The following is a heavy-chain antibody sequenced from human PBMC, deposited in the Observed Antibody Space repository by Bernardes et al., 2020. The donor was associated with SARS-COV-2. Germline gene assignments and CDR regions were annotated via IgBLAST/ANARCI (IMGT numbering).Heavy chain of an antibody. D-gene: IGHD4-17*01. J-gene: IGHJ4*02. CDR1: EFTFTNYA. CDR3: AKGNVTTVTSNLDD. Sequence: GSLRLSCAASEFTFTNYAMNWVRQAPGKGLEWVSCITGGGDETYYADSVKGRFTISRDNSKSTLDLQMDNLRIEDTAMYYCAKGNVTTVTSNLDDWGQGTLVTVSS. CDR2: ITGGGDET. V-gene: IGHV3-23*01.